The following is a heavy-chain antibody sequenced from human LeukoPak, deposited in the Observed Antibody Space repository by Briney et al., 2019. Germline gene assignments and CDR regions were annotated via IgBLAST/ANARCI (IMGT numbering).Heavy chain of an antibody. Sequence: SETLSLTCTVSGGSISSYYWSWIRQPPGKGLEWIGYIYYSGSTNYDPSLKSRVTISVDTSKNQFSLKLSSVTAADTAVYYCARGGVATIIPFDYWGQGTLVTVSS. CDR3: ARGGVATIIPFDY. V-gene: IGHV4-59*01. J-gene: IGHJ4*02. CDR2: IYYSGST. D-gene: IGHD5-24*01. CDR1: GGSISSYY.